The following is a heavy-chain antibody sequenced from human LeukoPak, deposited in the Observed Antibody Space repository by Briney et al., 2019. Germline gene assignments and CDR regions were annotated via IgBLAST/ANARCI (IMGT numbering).Heavy chain of an antibody. Sequence: GGSLRLSCAASGFTFSSYSMNWVRQAPGKGLEWVSSISSGSSYIYYADSVKGRFTISRDNAKNSLYLQMNSLRAEDTAVYYCARWDDTYSYGSFSDFDYWGQGTLVTVSS. V-gene: IGHV3-21*01. D-gene: IGHD5-18*01. CDR2: ISSGSSYI. CDR3: ARWDDTYSYGSFSDFDY. J-gene: IGHJ4*02. CDR1: GFTFSSYS.